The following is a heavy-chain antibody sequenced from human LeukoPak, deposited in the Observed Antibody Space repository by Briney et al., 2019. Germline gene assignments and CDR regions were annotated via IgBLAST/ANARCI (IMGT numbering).Heavy chain of an antibody. CDR1: GGSISSYY. CDR2: IYYSGST. Sequence: SETLSLTCTVSGGSISSYYWSWIRQPPGKGLEWIGYIYYSGSTNYNPSLKSRVTISVDTSKNQFSLKLSSVTAADTAVYYCARDQTYSSGWPTFDPWGQGTLVTVSS. J-gene: IGHJ5*02. V-gene: IGHV4-59*01. CDR3: ARDQTYSSGWPTFDP. D-gene: IGHD6-19*01.